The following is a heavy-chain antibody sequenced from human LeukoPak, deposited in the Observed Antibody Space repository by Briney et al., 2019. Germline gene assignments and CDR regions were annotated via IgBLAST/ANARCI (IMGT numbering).Heavy chain of an antibody. J-gene: IGHJ4*02. V-gene: IGHV3-48*01. CDR1: GFTFSTYS. CDR2: ISSSSSTI. D-gene: IGHD5-12*01. Sequence: PGGSLRLSCAASGFTFSTYSMNWVRQAPGKGLEWVSYISSSSSTIYYADSVKGRFTISRDNAKNSLYLQMNSLRAEDTAVYYCARETGYSGYDWDLGYFDYWGQGTLVTVSS. CDR3: ARETGYSGYDWDLGYFDY.